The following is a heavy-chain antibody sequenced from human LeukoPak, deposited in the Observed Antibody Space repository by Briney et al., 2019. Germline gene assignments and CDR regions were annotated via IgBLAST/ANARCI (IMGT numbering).Heavy chain of an antibody. CDR1: GYTFSGYY. V-gene: IGHV1-46*01. CDR2: INPCEGST. D-gene: IGHD2-2*01. Sequence: GAAVNVSCKASGYTFSGYYLHWLRQAAGQGAEGMGIINPCEGSTPFAHRLRGRVTMTRDTPTSTVYMELSRLRSEDTAAYYCAREGCSRSSCYGFPPQGMDVWGKGTTVTVSS. J-gene: IGHJ6*04. CDR3: AREGCSRSSCYGFPPQGMDV.